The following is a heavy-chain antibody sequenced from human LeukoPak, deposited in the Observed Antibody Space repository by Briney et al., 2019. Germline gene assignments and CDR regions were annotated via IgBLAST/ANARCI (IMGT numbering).Heavy chain of an antibody. CDR2: ISYDGSNK. J-gene: IGHJ4*02. CDR3: ARDWDY. CDR1: GFTFSSYA. Sequence: GGSLRLSCAASGFTFSSYAIHWVRQAPGKGLEWVAVISYDGSNKYYADSVKGRFTISRDNSKNTLYLQMNSLRAEDTAVYYCARDWDYWGQGTLVTVSS. V-gene: IGHV3-30-3*01.